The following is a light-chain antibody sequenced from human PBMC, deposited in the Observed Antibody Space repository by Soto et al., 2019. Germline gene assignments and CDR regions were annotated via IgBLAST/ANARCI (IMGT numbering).Light chain of an antibody. CDR3: LLYCGGAHWV. V-gene: IGLV7-43*01. CDR1: TGAVTSVYY. CDR2: NTS. Sequence: QTVVTQEPSLTVPPGGTVTLTCASGTGAVTSVYYPSWFQLTPGQTPRALIYNTSNTYSWTPARFSGSLLGGKAALTLSGVQPEDEAEFFCLLYCGGAHWVFGGGTQLTVL. J-gene: IGLJ3*02.